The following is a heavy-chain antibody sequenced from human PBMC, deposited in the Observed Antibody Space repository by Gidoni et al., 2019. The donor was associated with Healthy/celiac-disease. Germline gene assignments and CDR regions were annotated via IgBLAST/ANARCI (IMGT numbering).Heavy chain of an antibody. J-gene: IGHJ4*02. D-gene: IGHD3-22*01. CDR1: DFPFSSYA. CDR2: ISYDGSNK. V-gene: IGHV3-30*04. CDR3: ARDGDYYDSSGYPSH. Sequence: QVQLVESGGGVVQPGRSLRLSCAASDFPFSSYAMHWVRQAPGKGLEWVAVISYDGSNKYYADSVKGRFTISRYNSKNTLYLQMNSLRAEDTAVYYCARDGDYYDSSGYPSHWGQGTLVTVSS.